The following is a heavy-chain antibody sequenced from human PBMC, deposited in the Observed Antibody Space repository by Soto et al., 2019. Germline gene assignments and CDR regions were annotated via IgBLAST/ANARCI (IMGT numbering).Heavy chain of an antibody. CDR3: AKGFDTVTTSPEAY. CDR2: ISYDGRNK. J-gene: IGHJ4*02. D-gene: IGHD4-17*01. Sequence: ESGGGVVQPGRSLRLSCAASGFTFSSSGMLWVRQAPGKGLDWVALISYDGRNKYYADSVKGRFTISRDNSKNTVYLQMNILRAEDTAVYYCAKGFDTVTTSPEAYWGQGTLVTVSS. CDR1: GFTFSSSG. V-gene: IGHV3-30*18.